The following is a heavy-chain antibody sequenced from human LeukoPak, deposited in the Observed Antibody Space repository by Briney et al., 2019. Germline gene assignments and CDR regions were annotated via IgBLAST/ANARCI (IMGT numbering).Heavy chain of an antibody. J-gene: IGHJ6*02. V-gene: IGHV1-8*01. D-gene: IGHD6-13*01. CDR2: MNPNSGNT. Sequence: ASVKVSCKASGYTFTSYDINWVRQATGQGLEWMGWMNPNSGNTGYAQKFQGRVTMTRNTSISTAYMELSSLRSEDTAVYYCARGQQLVLGYYYGMDVWGQGTTVIVSS. CDR3: ARGQQLVLGYYYGMDV. CDR1: GYTFTSYD.